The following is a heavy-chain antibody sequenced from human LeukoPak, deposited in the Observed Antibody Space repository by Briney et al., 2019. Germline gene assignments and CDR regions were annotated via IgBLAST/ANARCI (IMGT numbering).Heavy chain of an antibody. CDR2: IYYSGST. Sequence: PSETLSLTCTVSGGSISSYYWSWLRQPPGKGLEWIGYIYYSGSTNYNPSLKSRVTISVDTSKNQFSLKLSSVTAADTAVYYCARIDCSGGSCYHPGVSWFDPWGQGTLVTVSS. CDR1: GGSISSYY. CDR3: ARIDCSGGSCYHPGVSWFDP. J-gene: IGHJ5*02. V-gene: IGHV4-59*01. D-gene: IGHD2-15*01.